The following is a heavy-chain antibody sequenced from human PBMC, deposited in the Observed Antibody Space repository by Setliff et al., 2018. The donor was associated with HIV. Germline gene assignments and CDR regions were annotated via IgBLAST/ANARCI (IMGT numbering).Heavy chain of an antibody. D-gene: IGHD3-22*01. CDR3: ARDYYDSSGYYYYFDH. V-gene: IGHV1-2*02. CDR1: GYSFTDYY. J-gene: IGHJ4*02. CDR2: INPNNGGT. Sequence: GPSVKVSCKASGYSFTDYYIHWVRQAPGQGLEWMGWINPNNGGTNYAQKFQGRVTMTRDTSISTAYMELSRLRSDDTAVYYCARDYYDSSGYYYYFDHWGQGTLVTVSS.